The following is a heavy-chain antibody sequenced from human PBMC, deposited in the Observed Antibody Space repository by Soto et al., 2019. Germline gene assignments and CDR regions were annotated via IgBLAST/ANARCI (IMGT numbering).Heavy chain of an antibody. D-gene: IGHD3-3*01. CDR2: ISYDGSNE. CDR1: GFTFSSYA. J-gene: IGHJ4*02. V-gene: IGHV3-30-3*01. CDR3: TRETMTIRLYFDY. Sequence: GGTLRLSCAASGFTFSSYAMHWVRQAPGKGLEWVAVISYDGSNEYYADSVKGRFTISRDNSKNTLYLQVNSLRAEDTAMYYCTRETMTIRLYFDYWGQGALVTVSS.